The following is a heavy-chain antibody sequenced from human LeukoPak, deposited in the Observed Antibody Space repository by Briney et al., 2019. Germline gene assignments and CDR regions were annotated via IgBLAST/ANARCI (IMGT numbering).Heavy chain of an antibody. D-gene: IGHD1-26*01. V-gene: IGHV1-2*02. Sequence: ASVKVSCKASGYTLTGYYLHWVRQAPGQGLEWMGWINTNSGGTNYAQKFQGRVTMTRDTSISTAYMELSRLRSDDTAVYYCARDRGWELLRGYFDSWGQGTRVTVSS. J-gene: IGHJ4*02. CDR2: INTNSGGT. CDR1: GYTLTGYY. CDR3: ARDRGWELLRGYFDS.